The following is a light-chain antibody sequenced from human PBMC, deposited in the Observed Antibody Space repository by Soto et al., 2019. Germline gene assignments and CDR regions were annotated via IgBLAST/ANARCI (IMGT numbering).Light chain of an antibody. J-gene: IGLJ3*02. CDR3: SSYTTSSTRV. CDR2: EVS. Sequence: QSVLTQPASVSGSPGQSITLSSAGPSSNVGGYKFVSWYQQHPGKARKLMIYEVSNRPSGVSNRFSGSKSGNTASLTISGLQAEDEADYYCSSYTTSSTRVFGGGTKLTVL. V-gene: IGLV2-14*01. CDR1: SSNVGGYKF.